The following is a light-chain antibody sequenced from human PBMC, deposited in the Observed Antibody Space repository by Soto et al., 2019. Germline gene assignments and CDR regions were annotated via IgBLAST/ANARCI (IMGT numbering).Light chain of an antibody. CDR3: QQSYSTPRT. J-gene: IGKJ2*01. Sequence: DIQMTQSPSSLSASVGDRVTITCRASQSISSYLNWYQQKPGKAPKLLIYAASSLQSGVPSRFSGSGSGTYFTLTISSLQPKDLASNCCQQSYSTPRTFGQGTKLEIK. CDR1: QSISSY. CDR2: AAS. V-gene: IGKV1-39*01.